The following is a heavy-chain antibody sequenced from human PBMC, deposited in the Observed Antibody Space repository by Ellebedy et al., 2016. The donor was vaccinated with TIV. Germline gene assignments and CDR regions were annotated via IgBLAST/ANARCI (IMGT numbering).Heavy chain of an antibody. CDR3: VRDYDN. Sequence: PGGSLRLSCAPSGFNLGTYLMSWIRQAPGKGQEWISNIKQDGSERNYADSVRGRFAVSRDNDRNYMYLQMGRLRIEDTALYYCVRDYDNWGQGTLVTVSS. CDR2: IKQDGSER. J-gene: IGHJ4*02. CDR1: GFNLGTYL. V-gene: IGHV3-7*03.